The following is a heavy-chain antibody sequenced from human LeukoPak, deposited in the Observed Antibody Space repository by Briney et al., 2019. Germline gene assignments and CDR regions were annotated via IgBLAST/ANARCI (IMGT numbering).Heavy chain of an antibody. CDR1: GFTLSSYA. J-gene: IGHJ4*02. V-gene: IGHV3-23*01. CDR3: AKASHITGTAGRLDY. D-gene: IGHD1-20*01. CDR2: ISGSGGST. Sequence: QPGGSLRLSCAASGFTLSSYAMSWVRQAPGKGLEWVSAISGSGGSTYYADSVKGRFTISRDNSKNTLYLQMNSLRAEDTAVYYCAKASHITGTAGRLDYWGQGTLVTVSS.